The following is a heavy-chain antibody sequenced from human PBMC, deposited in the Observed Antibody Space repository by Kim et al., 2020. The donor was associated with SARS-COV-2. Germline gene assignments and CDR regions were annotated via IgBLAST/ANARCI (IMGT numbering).Heavy chain of an antibody. J-gene: IGHJ5*02. CDR1: GFTFTNAW. CDR2: VKSKTDGGTT. Sequence: GGSLRLSCTASGFTFTNAWMSWVRQAPGKGLEWVGRVKSKTDGGTTEYAAPVKGRFTISRDDSENTVYLQMNSLKMEDTAMYYCSTRSGWAWGQGILVTV. CDR3: STRSGWA. D-gene: IGHD6-19*01. V-gene: IGHV3-15*01.